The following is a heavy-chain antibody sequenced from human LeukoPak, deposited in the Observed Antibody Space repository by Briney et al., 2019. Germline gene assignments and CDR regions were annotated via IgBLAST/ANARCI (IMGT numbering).Heavy chain of an antibody. V-gene: IGHV4-4*07. CDR2: IYTSGST. Sequence: GLDSIRRIYTSGSTNYNPSLKSRVTMSVDTSKNHFSLKLSSVTAADTAVYYCARNAGDYWGQGTLVTVSS. CDR3: ARNAGDY. J-gene: IGHJ4*02. D-gene: IGHD1-14*01.